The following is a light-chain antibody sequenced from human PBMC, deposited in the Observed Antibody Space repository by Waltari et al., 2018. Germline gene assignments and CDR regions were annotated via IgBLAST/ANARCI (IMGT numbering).Light chain of an antibody. CDR3: QQYYTYPWT. CDR2: ATS. CDR1: QGISNY. Sequence: DIQMTQSPSSLSASVGDRVIITCRASQGISNYLAWFQQRPGKAPKSLIYATSNLQSGVPSKFSGSGSGTDFTLTISSLQPEDFATYYCQQYYTYPWTFGQGTKVEIK. V-gene: IGKV1-16*02. J-gene: IGKJ1*01.